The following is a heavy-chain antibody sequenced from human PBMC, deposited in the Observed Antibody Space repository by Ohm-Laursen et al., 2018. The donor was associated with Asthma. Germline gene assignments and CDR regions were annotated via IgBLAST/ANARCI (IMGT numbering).Heavy chain of an antibody. CDR3: AREGYQLLLFWFDP. CDR2: ISSDGSIQ. Sequence: SLRLSCSASGFTFSSYAMHWVRQAPGKGLEWVAIISSDGSIQYYADSVKGRFTISRDNSKNTLYLQMNSLRPEDTAVYYCAREGYQLLLFWFDPWGQGTLVTVSS. D-gene: IGHD2-2*01. CDR1: GFTFSSYA. J-gene: IGHJ5*02. V-gene: IGHV3-30*04.